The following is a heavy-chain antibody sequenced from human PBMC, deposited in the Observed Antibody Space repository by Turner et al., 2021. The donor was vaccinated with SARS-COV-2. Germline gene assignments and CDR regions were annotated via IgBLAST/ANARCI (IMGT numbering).Heavy chain of an antibody. CDR1: GFTFSSSA. D-gene: IGHD6-19*01. CDR3: ARGYSSGWYQRGAFDI. J-gene: IGHJ3*02. Sequence: QVQLVASGACVVQPGKSLRLPCEASGFTFSSSAMHWVRQAPGKGREWISFIYSGGSTYYADSVKGRFTISRDNSKNTLYLQMNSLRAEDTAVYYCARGYSSGWYQRGAFDIWGQGTMVTVSS. V-gene: IGHV3-NL1*01. CDR2: IYSGGST.